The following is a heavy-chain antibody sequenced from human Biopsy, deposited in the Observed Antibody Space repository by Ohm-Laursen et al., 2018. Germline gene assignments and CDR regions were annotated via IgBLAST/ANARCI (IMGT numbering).Heavy chain of an antibody. CDR3: ARDGKRWDYSTYFSWHFDL. V-gene: IGHV3-30*03. D-gene: IGHD4-11*01. CDR1: GFTFIIYG. J-gene: IGHJ2*01. Sequence: SLRLSCSASGFTFIIYGMHWVRQAPGKGLERVAVISYDGSGEYYADSLQGRFIISRDNPKNTVDLQMNSLRAEDTAVYFCARDGKRWDYSTYFSWHFDLWGRGTLVTVSS. CDR2: ISYDGSGE.